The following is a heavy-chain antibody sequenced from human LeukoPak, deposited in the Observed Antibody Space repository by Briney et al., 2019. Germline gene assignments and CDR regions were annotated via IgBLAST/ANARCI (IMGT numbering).Heavy chain of an antibody. CDR1: GASFSSSTYY. D-gene: IGHD6-13*01. CDR2: IYYSGST. Sequence: KASETLSLTCTVSGASFSSSTYYWGWIRQPPGKGLEWIASIYYSGSTYYNPSLKSRVTMSVDTSKNQFSLKLSSVTAADTAVYYCARHAGGISATGTRPFDYWGQGTLVTVSS. CDR3: ARHAGGISATGTRPFDY. J-gene: IGHJ4*02. V-gene: IGHV4-39*01.